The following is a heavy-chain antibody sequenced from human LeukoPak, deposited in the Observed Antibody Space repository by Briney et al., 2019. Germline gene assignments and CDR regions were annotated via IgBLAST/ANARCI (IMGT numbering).Heavy chain of an antibody. CDR2: IYSGGST. D-gene: IGHD6-13*01. Sequence: GGSLRLSCAASGFTVSTNYMSWVRQAPGKGLEWVSVIYSGGSTYYADSVKGRFTISRDNSKNTLYLQMNSLRAEDTAVYYCARAPYSTSWYFDYWGPGTLVTVSS. J-gene: IGHJ4*02. V-gene: IGHV3-53*01. CDR3: ARAPYSTSWYFDY. CDR1: GFTVSTNY.